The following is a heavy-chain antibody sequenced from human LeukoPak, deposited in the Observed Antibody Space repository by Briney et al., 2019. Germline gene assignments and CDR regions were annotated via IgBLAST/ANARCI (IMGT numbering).Heavy chain of an antibody. CDR3: AKRSVVGTDWYFDL. Sequence: PGGSLRLSCAASGFTFSSYDMHWVRQAPGKGLEWVAVISYDGIDKYYADSVKGRFAISRDNSKNTLYLQMNSLRSEDTSVYYCAKRSVVGTDWYFDLWGRGTLVTVSS. CDR1: GFTFSSYD. CDR2: ISYDGIDK. V-gene: IGHV3-33*05. D-gene: IGHD2-21*02. J-gene: IGHJ2*01.